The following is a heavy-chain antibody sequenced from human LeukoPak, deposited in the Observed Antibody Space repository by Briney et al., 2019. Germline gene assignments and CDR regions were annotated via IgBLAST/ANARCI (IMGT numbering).Heavy chain of an antibody. CDR1: GFTFSSYG. J-gene: IGHJ4*02. CDR2: ISNDGSNK. D-gene: IGHD3-10*01. Sequence: GGSLRLSCAASGFTFSSYGMHWVRQAPGKGLEWVAAISNDGSNKYYAESVNGRFTISRDNSKNTLYLLVNTLRGDDTAVYYCAKEMGSRSSLFYFDYWGRGTLLTVSS. V-gene: IGHV3-30*18. CDR3: AKEMGSRSSLFYFDY.